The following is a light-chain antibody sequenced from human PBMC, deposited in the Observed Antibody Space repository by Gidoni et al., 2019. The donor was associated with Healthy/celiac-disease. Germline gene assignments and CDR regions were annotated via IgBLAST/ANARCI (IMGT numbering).Light chain of an antibody. Sequence: QSVLTQPPSASGTPGQRVTIPCSGSSSNLGSNTVNWYQQLPGTAPKLLIYSNNQRPSGVPDRFSGSKSGTSASLAISGLQSEDEADYYCAAWDDSLNGGVFGGGTKLTVL. CDR3: AAWDDSLNGGV. J-gene: IGLJ3*02. CDR1: SSNLGSNT. V-gene: IGLV1-44*01. CDR2: SNN.